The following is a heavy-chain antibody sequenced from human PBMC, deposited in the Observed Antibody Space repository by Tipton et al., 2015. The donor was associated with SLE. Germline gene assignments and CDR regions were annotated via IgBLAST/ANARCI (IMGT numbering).Heavy chain of an antibody. J-gene: IGHJ6*03. D-gene: IGHD2-8*01. V-gene: IGHV4-59*01. CDR1: GASINSDY. CDR3: ARVLGSRYCSNGVCSSPYYFYYYMDV. Sequence: TLSLTCSVSGASINSDYWSWIRQPPGKGLEWIGYISDSGSTKYNPSLKSRVIISADASKNQFSLKLSSVTAADAAPYYCARVLGSRYCSNGVCSSPYYFYYYMDVWGKGTSVTVSS. CDR2: ISDSGST.